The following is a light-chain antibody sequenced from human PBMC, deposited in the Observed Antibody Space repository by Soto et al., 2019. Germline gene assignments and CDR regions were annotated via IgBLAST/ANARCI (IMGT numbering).Light chain of an antibody. J-gene: IGLJ2*01. CDR2: DVS. CDR3: SSYTSRSTLV. CDR1: GSDVGIYNF. V-gene: IGLV2-14*03. Sequence: YVLTQPASVSGYPGQSITISCTGTGSDVGIYNFVSWYQQYPGKVPKLIIYDVSNRPSGISNRFSGFKSGNTASLTISGLQAEDEADYYCSSYTSRSTLVFGGGTQLTVL.